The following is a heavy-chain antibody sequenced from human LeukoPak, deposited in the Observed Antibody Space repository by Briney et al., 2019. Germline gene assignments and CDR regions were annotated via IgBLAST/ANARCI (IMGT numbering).Heavy chain of an antibody. J-gene: IGHJ4*02. D-gene: IGHD1-14*01. V-gene: IGHV3-7*03. Sequence: GGSLRLSCAASGFMFSSNWMSWVRLAPGKGLGWVANIKEDGTETYYEDSVKGRFTISRDNAKNSLYLQMNSLRVEDTAVYYCAKGGRSLKTYGGQGTLVTVSS. CDR1: GFMFSSNW. CDR2: IKEDGTET. CDR3: AKGGRSLKTY.